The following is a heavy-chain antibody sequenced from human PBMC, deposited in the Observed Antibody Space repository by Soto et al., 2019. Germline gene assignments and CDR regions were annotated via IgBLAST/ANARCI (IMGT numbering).Heavy chain of an antibody. CDR2: ISSSSAYI. V-gene: IGHV3-21*01. J-gene: IGHJ5*02. CDR1: GLTFNTYN. D-gene: IGHD6-19*01. CDR3: ARDGGSGLSWFDP. Sequence: LRLSCAATGLTFNTYNMNWVRQAPGKGLEWVSSISSSSAYIYYADSVKGRFTISRDNAKNLLFLQMNSLRAEDTAVYYCARDGGSGLSWFDPWGQGTQVTVSS.